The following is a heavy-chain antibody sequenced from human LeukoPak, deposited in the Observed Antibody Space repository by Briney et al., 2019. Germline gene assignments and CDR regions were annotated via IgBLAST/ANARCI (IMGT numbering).Heavy chain of an antibody. J-gene: IGHJ4*02. Sequence: SQTLSLTCTVSGDSISSGDHYWRWIRQPPGKGLEWIGYIHYRGSTYYNPSLKSRVIISGDMSKNQFSLSLNSLTAADSAVYYCARAAAGTNTYYYFDYWGQGTLVTVSS. V-gene: IGHV4-30-4*01. D-gene: IGHD5-12*01. CDR1: GDSISSGDHY. CDR2: IHYRGST. CDR3: ARAAAGTNTYYYFDY.